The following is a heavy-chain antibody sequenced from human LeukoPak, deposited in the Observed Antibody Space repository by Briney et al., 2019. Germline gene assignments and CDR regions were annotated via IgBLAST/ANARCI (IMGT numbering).Heavy chain of an antibody. CDR2: IYTSGST. J-gene: IGHJ4*02. D-gene: IGHD3-22*01. CDR1: GGSISSYY. Sequence: SETLSLTCTVSGGSISSYYWSWIRQPPGKGLEWIGGIYTSGSTNYNPSLKSRVTMSVDTSKNQFSLKLSSVTAADTAVYYCARHKSTYYYDSSGYLYFDYWGQGTLVTVSS. V-gene: IGHV4-4*07. CDR3: ARHKSTYYYDSSGYLYFDY.